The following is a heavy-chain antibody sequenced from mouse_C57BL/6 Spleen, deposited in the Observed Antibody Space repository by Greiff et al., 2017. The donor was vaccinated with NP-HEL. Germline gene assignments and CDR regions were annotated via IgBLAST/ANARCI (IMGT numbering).Heavy chain of an antibody. CDR1: GYTFTSYW. V-gene: IGHV1-55*01. D-gene: IGHD1-1*01. CDR2: IYPGSGST. J-gene: IGHJ2*01. Sequence: QVQLQQPGAELVKPGASVKMSCKASGYTFTSYWITWVKQRPGQGLEWIGDIYPGSGSTNYNEKFKSKATLTVDTSSSTAYMQLSSLTSEDSAVYYCAQCGSSPSYFDYWGQGTTLTVSS. CDR3: AQCGSSPSYFDY.